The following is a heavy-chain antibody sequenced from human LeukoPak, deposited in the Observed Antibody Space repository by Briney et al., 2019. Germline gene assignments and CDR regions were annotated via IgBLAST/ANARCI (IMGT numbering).Heavy chain of an antibody. V-gene: IGHV3-23*01. J-gene: IGHJ4*02. CDR1: GFAFSTYA. CDR2: ISTSGRAP. D-gene: IGHD5/OR15-5a*01. Sequence: GGSLRLSCAASGFAFSTYAMTWVRQAPEKGLQWVSTISTSGRAPYYADSVEGQFTISRDNSKNTLYLQMNSLRADDTAVYYCAKARGSSVYEQFDYWGQGTQVTVSP. CDR3: AKARGSSVYEQFDY.